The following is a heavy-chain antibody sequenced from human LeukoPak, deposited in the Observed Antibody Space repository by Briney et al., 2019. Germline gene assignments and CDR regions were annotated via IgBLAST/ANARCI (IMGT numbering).Heavy chain of an antibody. CDR2: INHSGST. Sequence: PSETLSLTCAVYGGSFSGYYWSWIRQPPGKGLEWIGEINHSGSTNYNPSLKSRVTISVDTSKNQFSLKLSSVTAADTAVYYCARERLGAARSGADYWGQGTLVTVSS. V-gene: IGHV4-34*01. D-gene: IGHD6-6*01. CDR1: GGSFSGYY. J-gene: IGHJ4*02. CDR3: ARERLGAARSGADY.